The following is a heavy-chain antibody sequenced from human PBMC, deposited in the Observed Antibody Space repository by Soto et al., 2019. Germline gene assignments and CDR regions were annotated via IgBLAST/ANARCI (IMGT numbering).Heavy chain of an antibody. D-gene: IGHD6-19*01. CDR1: GFTYSSYA. CDR3: AKGRRPVAGNFDY. Sequence: EVQLLESGGGLVQPGGSLRLSCAASGFTYSSYAMSWVRQAPGKGLEWVSALSGSGGSTYYADSVKGRFTISRDNSKNTRSLQMFSLRADDTAVYYCAKGRRPVAGNFDYWGRGTLVSVSS. CDR2: LSGSGGST. V-gene: IGHV3-23*01. J-gene: IGHJ4*02.